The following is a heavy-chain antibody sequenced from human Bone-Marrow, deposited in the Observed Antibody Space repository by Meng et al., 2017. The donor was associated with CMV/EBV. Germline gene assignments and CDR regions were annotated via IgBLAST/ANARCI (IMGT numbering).Heavy chain of an antibody. CDR2: IIPLFGTP. CDR1: GYTFTTSA. Sequence: SVKVSCKASGYTFTTSAIVWVRQAPGQGLEWMGGIIPLFGTPNYALKFQGRVAITTDESSITAYMELTSLTSDDTAVYYCARSRGDYDTFYDYWGQGTLVTVSS. J-gene: IGHJ4*02. D-gene: IGHD4-17*01. CDR3: ARSRGDYDTFYDY. V-gene: IGHV1-69*05.